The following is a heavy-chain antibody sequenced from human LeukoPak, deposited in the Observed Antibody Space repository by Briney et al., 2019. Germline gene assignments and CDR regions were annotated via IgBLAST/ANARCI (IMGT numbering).Heavy chain of an antibody. CDR3: GRYGLSGNGYTSYFYYGMDS. V-gene: IGHV5-51*01. D-gene: IGHD5-24*01. CDR1: GYSFSKYW. Sequence: GESLKISCTASGYSFSKYWIGWVRQTPGKGLEWMGFIYSDESLIRYSPSFEGQVTISADNSINTAYLQWNSLKASDTAMYCCGRYGLSGNGYTSYFYYGMDSWGQGTAVTVSS. CDR2: IYSDESLI. J-gene: IGHJ6*02.